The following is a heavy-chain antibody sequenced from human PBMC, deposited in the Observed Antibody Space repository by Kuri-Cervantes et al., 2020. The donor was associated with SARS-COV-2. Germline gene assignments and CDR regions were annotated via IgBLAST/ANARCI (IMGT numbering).Heavy chain of an antibody. J-gene: IGHJ4*02. CDR3: AKGHNSGWHKPPIDY. Sequence: ETLSLTCAASGFTFSSYAMSWVRQAPGKGLEWVSAISGSGGSTYYADSVKGRFTISRDNSKNTLYLQMNSLRAEDTAVYYCAKGHNSGWHKPPIDYWGQGALVTVSS. CDR1: GFTFSSYA. V-gene: IGHV3-23*01. D-gene: IGHD6-19*01. CDR2: ISGSGGST.